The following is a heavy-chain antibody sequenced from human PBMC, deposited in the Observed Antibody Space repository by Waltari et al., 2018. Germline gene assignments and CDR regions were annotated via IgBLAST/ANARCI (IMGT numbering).Heavy chain of an antibody. J-gene: IGHJ3*02. CDR2: ISGSGGRT. CDR3: AKVVRIAVSAFDI. V-gene: IGHV3-23*01. CDR1: GFPFSSYA. Sequence: RLSCAASGFPFSSYAMSWVRQAPGKGLGWVSAISGSGGRTYYADSVKGRFTISRDNSKNTLYLQMNSLRAEDTAVYYCAKVVRIAVSAFDIWGQGTMVTVSS. D-gene: IGHD6-19*01.